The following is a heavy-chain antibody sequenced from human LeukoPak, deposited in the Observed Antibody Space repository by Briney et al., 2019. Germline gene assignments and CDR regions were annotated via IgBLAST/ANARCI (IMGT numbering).Heavy chain of an antibody. V-gene: IGHV1-69-2*01. J-gene: IGHJ6*03. Sequence: ASVKVSCKVSGYTFTDYYMHWVQQAPGKGLECMGLVDPEDGETIYAEKFQGRVTITADTSTDTAYMELSSLRSEDTAVYYCATGKGDYYYMDVWGKGTTVTVSS. CDR3: ATGKGDYYYMDV. CDR1: GYTFTDYY. CDR2: VDPEDGET.